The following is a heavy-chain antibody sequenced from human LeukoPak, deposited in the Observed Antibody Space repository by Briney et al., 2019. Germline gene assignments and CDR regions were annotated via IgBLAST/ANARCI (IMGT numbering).Heavy chain of an antibody. J-gene: IGHJ5*02. CDR1: GGSISSGGYS. CDR2: IYHSGST. Sequence: SQTLSLTCAVSGGSISSGGYSWSWIRQPPGKGLEWIGYIYHSGSTYYNPSLKSRVTLSVDRSKSQFSLKLSSVTAADTAVYYCARTYYYDSSGYPPPFDPWGQGTLVTVSS. D-gene: IGHD3-22*01. CDR3: ARTYYYDSSGYPPPFDP. V-gene: IGHV4-30-2*01.